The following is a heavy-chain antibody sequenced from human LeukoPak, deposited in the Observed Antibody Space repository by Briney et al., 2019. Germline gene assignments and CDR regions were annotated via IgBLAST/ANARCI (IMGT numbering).Heavy chain of an antibody. V-gene: IGHV3-74*01. CDR1: GFTSNTYW. J-gene: IGHJ4*02. CDR2: MNNDGRVI. Sequence: GGSLRLSCTVSGFTSNTYWMHWVRQAPGKGLVWVSRMNNDGRVISYADSVKGRFTISRDNAKNTLYLQMNSLRAEDTAVYYCAREFEATGFWALDYWGQGTLVTASS. D-gene: IGHD3-16*01. CDR3: AREFEATGFWALDY.